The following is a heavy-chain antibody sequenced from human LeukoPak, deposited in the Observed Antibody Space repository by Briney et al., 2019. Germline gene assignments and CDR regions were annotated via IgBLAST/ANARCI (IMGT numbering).Heavy chain of an antibody. Sequence: SETLSLTCTVSGGSISSSGNFWGWVRQPPGRGLEWIASTYYSRNTYYNPSLKSRVTISVDTSKNQFSLKLSSVTAADTAVYYCVRHEEEDGYNAKTFDYWGQGTLVTVPS. V-gene: IGHV4-39*01. CDR2: TYYSRNT. CDR3: VRHEEEDGYNAKTFDY. J-gene: IGHJ4*02. D-gene: IGHD5-24*01. CDR1: GGSISSSGNF.